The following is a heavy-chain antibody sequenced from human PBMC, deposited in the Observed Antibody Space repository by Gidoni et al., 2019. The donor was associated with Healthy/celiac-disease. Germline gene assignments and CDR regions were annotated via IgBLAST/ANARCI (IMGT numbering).Heavy chain of an antibody. CDR2: IDPSDSYT. J-gene: IGHJ4*02. V-gene: IGHV5-10-1*01. CDR1: GYSFTPYW. CDR3: ARGEYSSGWYDY. Sequence: QLVQSGAEAIKPGESLSISCRCSGYSFTPYWISWVRQMPGKGLEWMGRIDPSDSYTNYSPSFQGHGTISADKAISTAYLQGSSLKASDTAMYYCARGEYSSGWYDYWGQGTLVTVSS. D-gene: IGHD6-19*01.